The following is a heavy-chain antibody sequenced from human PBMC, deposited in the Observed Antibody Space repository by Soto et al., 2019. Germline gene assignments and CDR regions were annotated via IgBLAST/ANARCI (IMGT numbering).Heavy chain of an antibody. Sequence: QVQLVQSRAEVKNPGASETVSCKASGYSFTRYGIAWARHAPGQGLEWMGGINTYNGNTNSAQNLQGRVSLTTDTSTSTAYMELTSLRSNATAIYYCAMVDVYVTPSPQDVWGQGTTVIVSS. CDR1: GYSFTRYG. CDR3: AMVDVYVTPSPQDV. V-gene: IGHV1-18*01. CDR2: INTYNGNT. J-gene: IGHJ6*02. D-gene: IGHD3-16*01.